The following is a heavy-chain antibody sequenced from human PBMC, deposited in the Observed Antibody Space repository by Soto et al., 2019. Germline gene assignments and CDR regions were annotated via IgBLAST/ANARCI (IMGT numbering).Heavy chain of an antibody. V-gene: IGHV1-46*01. D-gene: IGHD2-15*01. J-gene: IGHJ5*02. CDR1: GLIKSDEF. Sequence: AAVKVSSEASGLIKSDEFMHWVRQAPRQVLEWMGIINPSGDSRNYAQKFQGRVTITRDTSTSTVYMDLSSLRYEDTAVYYCARDNSQNYGNPAASSWFHPWGQGTPVTVSA. CDR3: ARDNSQNYGNPAASSWFHP. CDR2: INPSGDSR.